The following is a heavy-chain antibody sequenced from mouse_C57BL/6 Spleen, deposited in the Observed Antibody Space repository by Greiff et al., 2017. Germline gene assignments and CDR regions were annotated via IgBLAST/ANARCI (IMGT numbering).Heavy chain of an antibody. CDR3: ARGHYGSSYEYFDV. CDR1: GFTFSDYG. D-gene: IGHD1-1*01. V-gene: IGHV5-17*01. J-gene: IGHJ1*03. Sequence: EVKLMESGGGLVKPGGSLKLSCAASGFTFSDYGMHWVRQAPEKGLEWVAYISSGSSTIYYADTVKGRFTISRGNAKNTLFLQMTSLRSEDTAMYYCARGHYGSSYEYFDVWGTGTTVTVSS. CDR2: ISSGSSTI.